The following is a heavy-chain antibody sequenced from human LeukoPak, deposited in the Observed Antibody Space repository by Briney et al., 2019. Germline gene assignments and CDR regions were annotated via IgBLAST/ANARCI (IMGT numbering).Heavy chain of an antibody. D-gene: IGHD6-13*01. J-gene: IGHJ4*02. V-gene: IGHV1-2*02. CDR2: INPNSGGT. CDR3: ARVKSRYSSSWLDY. Sequence: DSVKVSCKASGYTFTGYYMHWVRQAPGQGLEWMGWINPNSGGTNYAQKFQGRVTMTRDTSISTAYMELSRLRSDDTAVYYCARVKSRYSSSWLDYWGQGTLVTVSS. CDR1: GYTFTGYY.